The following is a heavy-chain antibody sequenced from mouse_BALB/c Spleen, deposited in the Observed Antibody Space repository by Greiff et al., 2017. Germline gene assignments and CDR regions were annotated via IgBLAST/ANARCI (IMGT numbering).Heavy chain of an antibody. CDR1: GFTFSSYA. Sequence: EVQLVESGGGLVKPGGSLKLSCAASGFTFSSYAMSWVRQTPEKRLEWVASISSGGSTYYPDSVKGRFTISRDNARNILYLQMSSLRSEDTAMYYCAREGTTVKGYAMDYWGQGTSVTVSS. V-gene: IGHV5-6-5*01. CDR2: ISSGGST. CDR3: AREGTTVKGYAMDY. D-gene: IGHD1-1*01. J-gene: IGHJ4*01.